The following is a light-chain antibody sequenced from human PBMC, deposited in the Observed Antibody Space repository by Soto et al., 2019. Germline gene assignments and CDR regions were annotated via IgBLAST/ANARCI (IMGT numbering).Light chain of an antibody. CDR3: QHYGSLVLT. V-gene: IGKV3-20*01. J-gene: IGKJ4*01. CDR1: QSVSSSY. CDR2: GAS. Sequence: EIVLTQSPGTLSLSPGERATLSCRASQSVSSSYLAWYQQKPGQAPRLLIYGASSKATSIPDRLSGSGSGTDFTLTISRREPEDFAVYYCQHYGSLVLTFGGGTKVEIK.